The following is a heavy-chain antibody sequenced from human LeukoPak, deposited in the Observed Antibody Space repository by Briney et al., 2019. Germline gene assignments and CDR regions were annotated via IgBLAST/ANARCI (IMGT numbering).Heavy chain of an antibody. CDR3: ARRSMVRGVIKES. J-gene: IGHJ4*02. V-gene: IGHV3-48*04. CDR1: DMTFSNYR. Sequence: GGSLTLSCVASDMTFSNYRMNWVRQAPGKGLEWVSYISGPSTTIYYADSVRGRLTISRDNAKKSLYLQMNSLRAEDTAVYYCARRSMVRGVIKESWGQGTLVTVSS. D-gene: IGHD3-10*01. CDR2: ISGPSTTI.